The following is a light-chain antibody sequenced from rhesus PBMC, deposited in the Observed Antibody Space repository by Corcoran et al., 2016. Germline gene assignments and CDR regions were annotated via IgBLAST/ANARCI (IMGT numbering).Light chain of an antibody. CDR2: KAS. V-gene: IGKV1-22*01. Sequence: DIQMTQSPSSLSASVGDTVTIACRASRSISSWLAWSQQKPGKAPKLLIYKASSLLSGVPSRFSGSGSGTDFTLTISSLQSEEFATYSCQQSSSSPFTFGPGTKLDIK. J-gene: IGKJ3*01. CDR3: QQSSSSPFT. CDR1: RSISSW.